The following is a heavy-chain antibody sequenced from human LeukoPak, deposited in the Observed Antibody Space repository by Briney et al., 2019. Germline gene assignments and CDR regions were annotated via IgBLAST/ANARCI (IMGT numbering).Heavy chain of an antibody. Sequence: PGGSLRLSCVASGLTFRKYTMNWVRQAPGKGLEWVSSISNSGTFIYYADSVKGRFTISRDNAKNSLFLQMSSLRADDTAVYYCARGESSGSNWFDPWGQGTLVAVSS. V-gene: IGHV3-21*04. CDR2: ISNSGTFI. D-gene: IGHD3-22*01. J-gene: IGHJ5*02. CDR3: ARGESSGSNWFDP. CDR1: GLTFRKYT.